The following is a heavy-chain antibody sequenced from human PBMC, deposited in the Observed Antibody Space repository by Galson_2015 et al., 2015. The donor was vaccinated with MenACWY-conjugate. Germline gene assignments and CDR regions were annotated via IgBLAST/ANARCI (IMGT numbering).Heavy chain of an antibody. Sequence: SLRLSCAASGFTFSNSWMNWIRQAPGSGLEWVANINPEGSRGTYVDSVKGRFTISRDNAENSAYLEMNSLRPEDTAVFYCAAWTADDNYWAQGTLVTVSS. V-gene: IGHV3-7*01. J-gene: IGHJ4*02. CDR1: GFTFSNSW. D-gene: IGHD3/OR15-3a*01. CDR3: AAWTADDNY. CDR2: INPEGSRG.